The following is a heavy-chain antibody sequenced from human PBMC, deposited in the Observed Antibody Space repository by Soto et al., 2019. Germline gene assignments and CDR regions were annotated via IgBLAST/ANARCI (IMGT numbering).Heavy chain of an antibody. Sequence: ASVKVSCKASGYTFTGYYMHWVRQAPGQGLEWMGWINPNSGGTNYAQKFQGWVTMTRDTSISTAYMELSRLRSDDTAVYYCARVRGYYRPNDAFDIWGQGTMVTVS. V-gene: IGHV1-2*04. CDR3: ARVRGYYRPNDAFDI. D-gene: IGHD3-22*01. CDR2: INPNSGGT. J-gene: IGHJ3*02. CDR1: GYTFTGYY.